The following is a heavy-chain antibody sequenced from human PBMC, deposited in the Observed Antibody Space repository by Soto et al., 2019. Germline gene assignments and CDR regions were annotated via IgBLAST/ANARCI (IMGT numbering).Heavy chain of an antibody. J-gene: IGHJ6*02. V-gene: IGHV3-30-3*01. CDR3: ARELVRGVNREYYYYYGMDV. CDR1: GFTFSSYA. D-gene: IGHD3-10*01. Sequence: GGSLRLSCAASGFTFSSYAMHWVRQAPGKGLEWVAVISYDGSNKYYADSVKGRFTISRDNSKNTLYLQMNSLRAEDTAVYYCARELVRGVNREYYYYYGMDVWGQGTTVTVSS. CDR2: ISYDGSNK.